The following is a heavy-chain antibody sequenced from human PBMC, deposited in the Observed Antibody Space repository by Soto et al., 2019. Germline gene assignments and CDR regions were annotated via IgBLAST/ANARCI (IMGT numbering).Heavy chain of an antibody. Sequence: GGSLRLSCAASGFTFSSYGMHWVRQAPGKGLEWVAVISYDGSNKYYADSVKGRFTISRDNSKNTLYLQMNSLRAEDTAVYYCAKGKYSSSSFLLSDYWGQGTLVTVSS. CDR2: ISYDGSNK. CDR3: AKGKYSSSSFLLSDY. V-gene: IGHV3-30*18. D-gene: IGHD6-6*01. J-gene: IGHJ4*02. CDR1: GFTFSSYG.